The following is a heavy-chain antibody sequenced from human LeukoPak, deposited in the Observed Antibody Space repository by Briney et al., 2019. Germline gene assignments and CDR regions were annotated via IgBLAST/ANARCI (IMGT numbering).Heavy chain of an antibody. V-gene: IGHV3-21*01. Sequence: GGSLRLSCAASGFTFSSYSMNWVRQAPGKGLEWVSSISSSSSYIYYADSVKGRFTISRDNAKNSLYLQMNSLRAEDTAVCYCASGWSDAFDIWGQGTMVTVSS. D-gene: IGHD6-19*01. CDR3: ASGWSDAFDI. CDR1: GFTFSSYS. CDR2: ISSSSSYI. J-gene: IGHJ3*02.